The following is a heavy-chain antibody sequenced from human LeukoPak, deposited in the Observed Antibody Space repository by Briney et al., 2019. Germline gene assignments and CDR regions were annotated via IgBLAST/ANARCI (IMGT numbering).Heavy chain of an antibody. CDR3: ARDRGYSYGNYFDY. CDR1: GYTFTSYA. D-gene: IGHD5-18*01. Sequence: ASVKVSCKASGYTFTSYAMHWVRQAPGQRLEWMGWINAGNGNTKYSQKFQGRVTITRDTSASTAYMELSSLRSEDTAVYYCARDRGYSYGNYFDYWGQGTLVTVSS. V-gene: IGHV1-3*01. J-gene: IGHJ4*02. CDR2: INAGNGNT.